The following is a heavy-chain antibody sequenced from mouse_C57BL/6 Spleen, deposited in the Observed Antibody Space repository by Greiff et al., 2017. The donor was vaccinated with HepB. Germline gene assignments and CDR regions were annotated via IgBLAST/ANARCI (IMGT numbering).Heavy chain of an antibody. D-gene: IGHD2-2*01. Sequence: VQLQQSGPELVKPGASVKISCKASGYTFTDYYMNWVKQSHGKSLEWIGDINPNNGGTSYNQKFKGKATLTVDKSSSTAYMELRSLTSEDSAVYYWARERGGGDGYAWFAYWGQGTLVTVSA. CDR1: GYTFTDYY. CDR2: INPNNGGT. CDR3: ARERGGGDGYAWFAY. J-gene: IGHJ3*01. V-gene: IGHV1-26*01.